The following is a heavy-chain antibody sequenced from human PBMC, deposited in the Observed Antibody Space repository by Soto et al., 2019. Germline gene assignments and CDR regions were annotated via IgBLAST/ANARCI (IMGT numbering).Heavy chain of an antibody. J-gene: IGHJ6*02. V-gene: IGHV1-46*04. D-gene: IGHD3-9*01. CDR3: AKDRSDILTGYPIQYGMDV. CDR2: INPSGDNT. Sequence: ASVKVSCKASGYTFTSYYMHWVRQAPGQGLEWMGIINPSGDNTDYADSVKGRFTISRDNSKNTLYMQMNSLRAEDTAVYYCAKDRSDILTGYPIQYGMDVWGQGTTVTVSS. CDR1: GYTFTSYY.